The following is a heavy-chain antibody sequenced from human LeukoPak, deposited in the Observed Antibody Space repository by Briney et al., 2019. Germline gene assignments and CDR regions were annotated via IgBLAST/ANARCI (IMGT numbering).Heavy chain of an antibody. CDR1: VGAFSSYA. J-gene: IGHJ5*02. CDR2: NTPIFGIA. D-gene: IGHD6-13*01. CDR3: ARDPSIAAAAINWFDP. V-gene: IGHV1-69*04. Sequence: TVKVSCKASVGAFSSYAISWVRPSPGQGLEWMGRNTPIFGIANYAQKFQGRVTITADKSTSTAYMELSSLRSEDTAVYYCARDPSIAAAAINWFDPWGQGTLVTVSS.